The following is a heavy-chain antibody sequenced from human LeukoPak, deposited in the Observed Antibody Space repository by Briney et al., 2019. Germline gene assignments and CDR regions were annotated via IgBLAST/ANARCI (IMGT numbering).Heavy chain of an antibody. CDR3: AKFHAVTIGPVAIDY. Sequence: GGSLRLSCAASGFTFSIYYMHWVRQAPGKGLEWVSAISGSGGSTYYADSVKGRFTISRDNSKNTLYLQMNSLRAEDTAVYYCAKFHAVTIGPVAIDYWGQGTLVTVSS. V-gene: IGHV3-23*01. D-gene: IGHD4-17*01. CDR1: GFTFSIYY. CDR2: ISGSGGST. J-gene: IGHJ4*02.